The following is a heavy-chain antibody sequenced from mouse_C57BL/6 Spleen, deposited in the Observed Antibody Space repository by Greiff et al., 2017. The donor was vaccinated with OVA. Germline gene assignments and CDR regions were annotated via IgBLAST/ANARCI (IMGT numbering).Heavy chain of an antibody. V-gene: IGHV1-69*01. Sequence: QVQLQQPGAELVMPGASVKLSCKASGYTFTSYWMHWVKQRPGQGLEWIGEIDPSDSYTNYNQKFKGKSTLTVDKSSSTAYMQLSSLTSEDAAVYYCARWHITRDYWGQGTTLTVSS. CDR3: ARWHITRDY. CDR1: GYTFTSYW. J-gene: IGHJ2*01. D-gene: IGHD1-1*01. CDR2: IDPSDSYT.